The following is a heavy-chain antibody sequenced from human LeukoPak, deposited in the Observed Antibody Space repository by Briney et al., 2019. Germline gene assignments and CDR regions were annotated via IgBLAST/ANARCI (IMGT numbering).Heavy chain of an antibody. J-gene: IGHJ4*02. CDR2: IYSGGST. V-gene: IGHV3-66*01. Sequence: GGSLRLSCAASGFTVSSNYMSWVRQAPGKGLEWVSVIYSGGSTYYADSVKGRFTISRDNSKNTLYLQMNSLRAEGTAVYYCARVNYYGSRFDYWGQGTLVTVSS. D-gene: IGHD3-10*01. CDR3: ARVNYYGSRFDY. CDR1: GFTVSSNY.